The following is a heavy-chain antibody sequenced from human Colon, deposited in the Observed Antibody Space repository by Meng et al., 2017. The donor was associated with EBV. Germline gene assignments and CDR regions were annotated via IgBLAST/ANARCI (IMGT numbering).Heavy chain of an antibody. CDR2: IYYSGST. J-gene: IGHJ2*01. CDR3: ASLYGDSSVWYLDL. D-gene: IGHD4-17*01. CDR1: GGSISSGNHY. V-gene: IGHV4-31*03. Sequence: QRQLQESGPGLVKPSQTLSLTCTVSGGSISSGNHYWSWIRQHPGKGLEYIGYIYYSGSTYYNPSLKSRVIISVDTSKNRFSLRLNSVTAADTAVYYCASLYGDSSVWYLDLWGRGTLVTVSS.